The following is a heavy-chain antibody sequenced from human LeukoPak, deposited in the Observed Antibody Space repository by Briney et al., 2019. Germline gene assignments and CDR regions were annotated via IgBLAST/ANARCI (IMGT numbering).Heavy chain of an antibody. CDR2: ISWNSGSI. V-gene: IGHV3-9*01. J-gene: IGHJ4*02. CDR1: GFTFDDYA. D-gene: IGHD6-13*01. CDR3: AKEGVAAADKHFDY. Sequence: GGSLRLSCAASGFTFDDYAMHWVRQAPGKGLEWVSGISWNSGSIGYADSVKGRFTISRDNAKNSLYLQMNSLRAEDTALYYCAKEGVAAADKHFDYWGQGTLVTVSS.